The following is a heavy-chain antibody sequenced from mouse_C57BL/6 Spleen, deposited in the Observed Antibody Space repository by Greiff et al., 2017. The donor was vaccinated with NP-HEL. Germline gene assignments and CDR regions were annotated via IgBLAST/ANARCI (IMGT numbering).Heavy chain of an antibody. CDR2: INPNNGGT. Sequence: EVQLQESGPELVKPGASVKMSCKASGYTFTDYNMHWVKQSHGKSLEWIGYINPNNGGTSYNQKFKGKATLTVNKSSSTAYMELRSLTSEDSAVYYCAKADYYGSSYYFDYWGQGTTLTVSS. CDR1: GYTFTDYN. CDR3: AKADYYGSSYYFDY. J-gene: IGHJ2*01. V-gene: IGHV1-22*01. D-gene: IGHD1-1*01.